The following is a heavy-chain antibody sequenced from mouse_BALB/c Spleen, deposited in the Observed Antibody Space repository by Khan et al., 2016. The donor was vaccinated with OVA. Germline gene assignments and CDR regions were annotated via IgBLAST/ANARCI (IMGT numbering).Heavy chain of an antibody. CDR3: ASHYGSYFDY. V-gene: IGHV1-87*01. Sequence: VELVESGAELARPGASVKLSCMASGYTFTRYWIQWVKERPGQGLEWIGAIYPGDGDTRYTQKFKGKATMTADKSSSTAYMQLSSLASEDSAVYYCASHYGSYFDYWGQGTTLTVSS. D-gene: IGHD2-1*01. J-gene: IGHJ2*01. CDR2: IYPGDGDT. CDR1: GYTFTRYW.